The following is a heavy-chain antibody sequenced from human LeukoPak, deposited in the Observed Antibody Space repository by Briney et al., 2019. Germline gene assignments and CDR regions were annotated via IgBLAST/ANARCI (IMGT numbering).Heavy chain of an antibody. CDR2: INPNSGGT. CDR1: GYTFTGYY. J-gene: IGHJ6*03. D-gene: IGHD2-15*01. CDR3: ARDVVVAAPGYYMDV. V-gene: IGHV1-2*02. Sequence: ASVKVSCKASGYTFTGYYMHWVRQAPGQGLELMGWINPNSGGTNYAQKFQGRVTMTRDTPISTAYMELNRLRSDDTAVYYCARDVVVAAPGYYMDVWGKGTTVTVSS.